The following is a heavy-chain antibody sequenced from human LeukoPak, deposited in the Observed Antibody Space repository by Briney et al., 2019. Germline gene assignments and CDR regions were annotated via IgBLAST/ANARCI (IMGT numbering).Heavy chain of an antibody. CDR3: ARRYYDSSGPPAMDV. Sequence: GGSLRLSCAASGFTFGSFPMHWVRQAPAKGLEGVAVISYDGSNKYYADSVKGRYTISRDNAKNSLYLQMNSLRAEDTAVYYCARRYYDSSGPPAMDVWGQGTTVTVSS. CDR1: GFTFGSFP. V-gene: IGHV3-30-3*01. D-gene: IGHD3-22*01. CDR2: ISYDGSNK. J-gene: IGHJ6*02.